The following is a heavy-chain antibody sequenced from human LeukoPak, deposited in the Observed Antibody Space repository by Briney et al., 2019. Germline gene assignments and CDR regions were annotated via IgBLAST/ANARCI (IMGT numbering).Heavy chain of an antibody. Sequence: GRSLRLSCAASGFTFDDYAMHWVRQAPGKGLEWVSGISWNSGSIGYADSVKGRFTIFRDNAKNSLYLQMNSLRTEDTALYYCAKDIGGLLWFGELTDNYYGMDVWGQGTTVTVSS. CDR3: AKDIGGLLWFGELTDNYYGMDV. J-gene: IGHJ6*02. CDR1: GFTFDDYA. CDR2: ISWNSGSI. D-gene: IGHD3-10*01. V-gene: IGHV3-9*01.